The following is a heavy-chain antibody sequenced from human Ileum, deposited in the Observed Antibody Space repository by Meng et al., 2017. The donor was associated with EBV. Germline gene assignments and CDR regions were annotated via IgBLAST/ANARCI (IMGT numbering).Heavy chain of an antibody. Sequence: QVQLQESGPGLVKPSXXXXXTXXVXGGSISSSNWWSWVRQPPGKGLEWIGEIYHSGSTNYNPSLKSRVTISVDKSKNQFSLKLSSVTAADTAVYYCARVTKPNYYEGGWFDPWGQGTLVTVSS. D-gene: IGHD3-22*01. CDR1: GGSISSSNW. CDR3: ARVTKPNYYEGGWFDP. J-gene: IGHJ5*02. V-gene: IGHV4-4*02. CDR2: IYHSGST.